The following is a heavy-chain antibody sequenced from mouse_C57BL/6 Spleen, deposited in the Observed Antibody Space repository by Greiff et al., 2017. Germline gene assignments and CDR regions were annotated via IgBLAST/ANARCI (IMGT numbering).Heavy chain of an antibody. CDR3: ARDYYGSSGYFDV. J-gene: IGHJ1*03. D-gene: IGHD1-1*01. CDR1: GYTFTDYN. V-gene: IGHV1-18*01. Sequence: EVQLQQSGPELVKPGASVKIPCKASGYTFTDYNMDWVKQSHGKSLEWIGDINPNNGGTIYNQKFKGKATLTVDKSSSTAYMELRSLTSEDTAVYYGARDYYGSSGYFDVWGTGTTVTVSS. CDR2: INPNNGGT.